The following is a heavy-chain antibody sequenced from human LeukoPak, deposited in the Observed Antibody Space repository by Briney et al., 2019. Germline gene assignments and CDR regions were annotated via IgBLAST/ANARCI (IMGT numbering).Heavy chain of an antibody. J-gene: IGHJ1*01. CDR3: ASTTYYYDSSGYYYLEYFQH. Sequence: SVKVSYKPSGGTFSSYAISWVRPAPGQGLEGMGGIIPILGTANYAQKFQGRVTITADESTSTAYMKLSSLRSENTAVYYCASTTYYYDSSGYYYLEYFQHWGQGTLVTVSS. CDR2: IIPILGTA. CDR1: GGTFSSYA. D-gene: IGHD3-22*01. V-gene: IGHV1-69*13.